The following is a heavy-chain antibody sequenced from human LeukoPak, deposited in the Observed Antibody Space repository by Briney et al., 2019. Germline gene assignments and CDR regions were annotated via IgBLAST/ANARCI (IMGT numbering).Heavy chain of an antibody. CDR2: IYYSGST. J-gene: IGHJ3*02. CDR1: GGSISSYY. CDR3: ARDPSYDLFDI. Sequence: SETLSVTCTVSGGSISSYYWSWIRQPPGKGLEWIGYIYYSGSTNYNPSLKSRVTISVDTSKNQFSLKLSSVTAADTAVYYCARDPSYDLFDIWGQGTMVTVSS. V-gene: IGHV4-59*01. D-gene: IGHD3-3*01.